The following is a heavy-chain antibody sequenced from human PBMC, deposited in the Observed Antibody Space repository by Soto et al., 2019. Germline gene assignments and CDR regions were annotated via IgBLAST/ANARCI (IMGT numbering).Heavy chain of an antibody. V-gene: IGHV1-69*02. Sequence: QVQLVQSGAEVKKPGSSVKVSCKASGGTFSSYTISWVRQAPGQGLEWMGRIIPILGIANYAQKFQGRVTITADKSTSTAYMELSSLRSEDTAVYCCARSELSGGQSYFDYWGQGTLVTVSS. CDR3: ARSELSGGQSYFDY. D-gene: IGHD2-15*01. CDR2: IIPILGIA. CDR1: GGTFSSYT. J-gene: IGHJ4*02.